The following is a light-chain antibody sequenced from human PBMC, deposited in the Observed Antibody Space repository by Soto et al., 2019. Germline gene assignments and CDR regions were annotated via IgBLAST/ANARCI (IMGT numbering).Light chain of an antibody. CDR2: GAS. V-gene: IGKV3-20*01. Sequence: EIVLTQYPGTLSLSPGERATLSCRASQSVGSSLSWYQQKPGQAPRLLIYGASSRATGIPDRFSGSGSGTDFTLTISRLEPEDFAVYYCQQYGSSPTFGGGTKVDIK. J-gene: IGKJ4*01. CDR1: QSVGSS. CDR3: QQYGSSPT.